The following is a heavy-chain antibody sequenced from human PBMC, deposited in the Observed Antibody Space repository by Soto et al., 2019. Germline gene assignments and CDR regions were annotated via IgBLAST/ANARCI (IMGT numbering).Heavy chain of an antibody. Sequence: QVHLVQSGVEVKKPGASVKVSCKASGYTFSRYGISWVRQAPGQGLEWMGRISAFNGDTTYAQRLQGRLTMTTDTSTSTAYMELRSLRSDDTAVYYCARDRDYDFLDSGDYWGQGTPVTVSS. J-gene: IGHJ4*02. CDR1: GYTFSRYG. CDR2: ISAFNGDT. CDR3: ARDRDYDFLDSGDY. V-gene: IGHV1-18*01. D-gene: IGHD3-3*01.